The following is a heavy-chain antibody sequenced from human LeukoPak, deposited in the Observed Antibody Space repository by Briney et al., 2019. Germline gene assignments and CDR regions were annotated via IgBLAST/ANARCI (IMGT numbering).Heavy chain of an antibody. CDR1: GGTFSSYA. CDR2: IIPIFGTA. CDR3: ARDRCSSTSCASGTVWFDP. V-gene: IGHV1-69*05. J-gene: IGHJ5*02. D-gene: IGHD2-2*01. Sequence: EASVKVSCKASGGTFSSYAISWVRQAPGQGLEWMGRIIPIFGTANYAQKFQGRVTITTDESTSTAYMELSSLRSEDTAVYYCARDRCSSTSCASGTVWFDPWGKGTLVTASS.